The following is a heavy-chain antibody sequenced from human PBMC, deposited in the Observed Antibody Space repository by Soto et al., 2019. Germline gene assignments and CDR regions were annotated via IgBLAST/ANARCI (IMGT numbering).Heavy chain of an antibody. V-gene: IGHV4-34*01. CDR3: ARPGGYDILTGLDAFDI. Sequence: SATLSLTCAVYGGSFSGYYWSWIRQPPGKGLEWIGEINHSGSTNYNPSLKSRVTISVDTSKNQFSLKLSSVTAADTAVYYCARPGGYDILTGLDAFDIWGQGTMVTVSS. CDR2: INHSGST. CDR1: GGSFSGYY. D-gene: IGHD3-9*01. J-gene: IGHJ3*02.